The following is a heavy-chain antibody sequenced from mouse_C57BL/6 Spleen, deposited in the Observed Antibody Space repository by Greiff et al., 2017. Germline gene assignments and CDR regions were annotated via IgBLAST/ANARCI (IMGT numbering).Heavy chain of an antibody. CDR1: GFTFSNYW. CDR3: TGRLLRPMYYFDY. V-gene: IGHV6-3*01. CDR2: IRLKSDNYAT. D-gene: IGHD2-3*01. Sequence: DVKLVESRGGLVQPGGSMKLSCVASGFTFSNYWMNWVRQSPEKGLEWVAQIRLKSDNYATHYAESVKGRFTISRDDSKSSVYLQMNNLRAEDTGIYYCTGRLLRPMYYFDYWGQGTTLTVSS. J-gene: IGHJ2*01.